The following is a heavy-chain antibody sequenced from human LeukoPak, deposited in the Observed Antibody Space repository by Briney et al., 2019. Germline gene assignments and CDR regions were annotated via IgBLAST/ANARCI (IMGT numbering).Heavy chain of an antibody. J-gene: IGHJ4*02. Sequence: ASVKVSCKASGYTFTSYDINWVRQATGQGLEWMGWMNPNSGNTGYAQKFQGRVTMTRNTSISTAYMKLSSLRSEDTAVYYCARGSSSYYYFDYWGQGTLVTVSS. CDR1: GYTFTSYD. D-gene: IGHD6-6*01. V-gene: IGHV1-8*01. CDR2: MNPNSGNT. CDR3: ARGSSSYYYFDY.